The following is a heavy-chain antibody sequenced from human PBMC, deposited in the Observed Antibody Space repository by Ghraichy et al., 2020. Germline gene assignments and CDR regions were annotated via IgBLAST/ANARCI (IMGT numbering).Heavy chain of an antibody. D-gene: IGHD3-10*01. CDR1: GGSISSGGYY. V-gene: IGHV4-31*03. CDR2: IYYSGST. CDR3: ARGAGSGSYYNDLQYYYYGMDV. J-gene: IGHJ6*02. Sequence: SETLSLTCTVSGGSISSGGYYWSWIRQHPGKGLEWIGYIYYSGSTYYNPSLKSRVTISVDTSKNQFSLKLSSVTAADTAVYYCARGAGSGSYYNDLQYYYYGMDVWGQGTTVTVSS.